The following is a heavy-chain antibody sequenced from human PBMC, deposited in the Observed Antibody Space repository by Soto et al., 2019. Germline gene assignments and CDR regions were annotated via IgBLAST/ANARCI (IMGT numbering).Heavy chain of an antibody. CDR3: ARGPRGFSTSVEQGAFAI. V-gene: IGHV1-46*01. CDR2: INPSGGST. D-gene: IGHD2-15*01. J-gene: IGHJ3*02. CDR1: GYTFTSYY. Sequence: ASVKVSCKASGYTFTSYYMHWVRQAPGQGLEWMGIINPSGGSTSYAQKFQGRVTMTRDTSTSTVYMELSSLRSEDTAVYYCARGPRGFSTSVEQGAFAIWGQGTMVTVSS.